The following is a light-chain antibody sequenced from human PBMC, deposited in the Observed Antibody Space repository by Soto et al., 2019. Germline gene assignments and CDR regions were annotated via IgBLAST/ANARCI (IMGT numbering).Light chain of an antibody. CDR3: QQRYRWPPIT. Sequence: EVVLTQSPATLSLSPGERATLSCRASESVFGYLTWYQHKPGQAPRLLIYDASNRATGVPARFSGSGSGTDFTLTISSLEPEDFAVYYCQQRYRWPPITFGQGTRLDNK. CDR1: ESVFGY. V-gene: IGKV3-11*01. J-gene: IGKJ5*01. CDR2: DAS.